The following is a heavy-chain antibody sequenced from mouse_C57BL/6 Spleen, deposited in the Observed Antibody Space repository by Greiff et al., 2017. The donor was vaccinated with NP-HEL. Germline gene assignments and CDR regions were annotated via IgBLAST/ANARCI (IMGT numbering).Heavy chain of an antibody. V-gene: IGHV5-16*01. CDR3: ARYDNAMDY. J-gene: IGHJ4*01. CDR2: FNYDGSCT. CDR1: GFTFSDYY. Sequence: EVKLVVSEGGLVQPGRSMKLPCTVSGFTFSDYYTAWVRQVPEKALEWVANFNYDGSCTYYLDSLKSRFIFSRDNAKNMLYLQMSSLKSEDTATYYCARYDNAMDYWGQGTSVTVSS. D-gene: IGHD2-3*01.